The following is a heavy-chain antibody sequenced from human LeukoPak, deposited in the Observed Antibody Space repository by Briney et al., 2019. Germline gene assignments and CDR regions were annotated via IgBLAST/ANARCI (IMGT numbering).Heavy chain of an antibody. Sequence: GASVKVSRKASGYTFTSYDINWVRQATGQGLEWMGWMNPNTGNTGYAQKFQGRVTITRNTSISTAYMELSSLRSEDTAVYYCAREGAAAGRYFDYWGQGTLVTVSS. D-gene: IGHD6-13*01. CDR3: AREGAAAGRYFDY. CDR2: MNPNTGNT. CDR1: GYTFTSYD. V-gene: IGHV1-8*03. J-gene: IGHJ4*02.